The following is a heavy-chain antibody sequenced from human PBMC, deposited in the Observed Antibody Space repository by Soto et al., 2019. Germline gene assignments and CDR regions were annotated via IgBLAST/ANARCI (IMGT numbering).Heavy chain of an antibody. J-gene: IGHJ4*02. CDR2: ISAYNGNT. Sequence: ASVKVSCKASGYTFTSYGISWVRQAPGQGLERMGWISAYNGNTNYAQKLQGRVTMTTDTSTSTAYMELRSLRSDDTAVYYCAREGGDYDILTGYYKFPYIDYWGQGTLVTVSS. D-gene: IGHD3-9*01. CDR1: GYTFTSYG. CDR3: AREGGDYDILTGYYKFPYIDY. V-gene: IGHV1-18*01.